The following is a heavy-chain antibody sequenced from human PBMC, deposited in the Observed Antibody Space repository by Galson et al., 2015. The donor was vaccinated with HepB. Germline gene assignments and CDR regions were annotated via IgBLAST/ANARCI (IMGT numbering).Heavy chain of an antibody. CDR3: ARKIEAAAGNFDY. J-gene: IGHJ4*02. Sequence: ETLSLTCTVSGGSISSYYWSWIRQPPGKGLEWIGYIYYSGSTNYNPSLKSRVTISVDTSKNQFSLKLSSVTAADTAVYYCARKIEAAAGNFDYWGQGTLVTVSS. CDR2: IYYSGST. V-gene: IGHV4-59*01. CDR1: GGSISSYY. D-gene: IGHD6-13*01.